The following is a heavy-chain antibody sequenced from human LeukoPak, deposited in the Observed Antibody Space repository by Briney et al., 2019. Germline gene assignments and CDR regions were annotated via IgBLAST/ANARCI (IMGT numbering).Heavy chain of an antibody. V-gene: IGHV3-43*02. CDR2: ISGDGGST. J-gene: IGHJ6*02. CDR3: AKDHRFSGSCCYYYGMDV. D-gene: IGHD2-15*01. CDR1: GFTFDDYA. Sequence: GGSLRLSCAASGFTFDDYAMHWVSQAPGKGLEWVSLISGDGGSTYYADSVKGRFTISRDNSKNSLYLQMNSLRTEDTALYYCAKDHRFSGSCCYYYGMDVWRQGTTVTVSS.